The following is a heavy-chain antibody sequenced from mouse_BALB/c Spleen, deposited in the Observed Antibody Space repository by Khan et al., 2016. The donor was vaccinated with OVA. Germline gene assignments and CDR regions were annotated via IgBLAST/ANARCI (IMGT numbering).Heavy chain of an antibody. V-gene: IGHV5-12-2*01. CDR1: GFAFSNYT. CDR3: VRPSTTEYDYGIDY. D-gene: IGHD1-1*01. J-gene: IGHJ4*01. Sequence: EVQLVESGGGLVQPGGSLKLSCVASGFAFSNYTMSWIRQTPEKRLEWVAFISHGGSRIYYPDTLKGRFTSSRDNAKHTLYLQMSSLTSEDTAMYYCVRPSTTEYDYGIDYWGQGTSVTVSS. CDR2: ISHGGSRI.